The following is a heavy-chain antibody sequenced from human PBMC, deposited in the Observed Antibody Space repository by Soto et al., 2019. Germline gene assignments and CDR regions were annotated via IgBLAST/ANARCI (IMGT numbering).Heavy chain of an antibody. CDR3: AHGAIEAAGLKGFDY. CDR2: IYWNDDK. J-gene: IGHJ4*02. V-gene: IGHV2-5*01. D-gene: IGHD6-13*01. CDR1: VFSLSASGVG. Sequence: XGPTLINPTQILTLTCTFSVFSLSASGVGVGWIRQPPGKALEWLALIYWNDDKCYSPSLKSRLTITKDTSKNQVVLTMTNMDPVDTATYYCAHGAIEAAGLKGFDYWGQGTLVTVSS.